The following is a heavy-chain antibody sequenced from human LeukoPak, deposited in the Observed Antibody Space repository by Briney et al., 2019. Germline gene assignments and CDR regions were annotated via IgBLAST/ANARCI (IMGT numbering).Heavy chain of an antibody. Sequence: ASVKVSCKASGYTFTSYYMHWVRQAPGQGLEWMGLINPSGGSTSYAQKFQGRVTMTRDTSTSTVYMELSSLRSEDTAVYYCAREDIVVVPAVIPFDYWGQGTLVTVSS. D-gene: IGHD2-2*02. J-gene: IGHJ4*02. CDR1: GYTFTSYY. CDR2: INPSGGST. V-gene: IGHV1-46*01. CDR3: AREDIVVVPAVIPFDY.